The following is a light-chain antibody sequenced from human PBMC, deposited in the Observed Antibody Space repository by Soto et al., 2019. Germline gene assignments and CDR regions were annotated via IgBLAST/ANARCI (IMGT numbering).Light chain of an antibody. V-gene: IGLV1-44*01. J-gene: IGLJ3*02. CDR1: GSNIGNNA. Sequence: QAVVTQPPSASETPGQRVTISCSGSGSNIGNNAVNWYQQLPGTAPKLLIYSNNQRPSGVPDRFSGSKSGTSASLAISGLQSDDEADYYCAAWDDSLSGWVFGGGTKLTVL. CDR3: AAWDDSLSGWV. CDR2: SNN.